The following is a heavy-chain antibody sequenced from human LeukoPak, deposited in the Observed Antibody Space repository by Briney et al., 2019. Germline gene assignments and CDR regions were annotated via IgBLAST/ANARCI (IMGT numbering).Heavy chain of an antibody. J-gene: IGHJ4*02. D-gene: IGHD2-15*01. Sequence: VASVKVSCKASGYTFTSYDINWVRQAPGQGLEWMGWMNPNSGNTGYAQKFQGRVTMTRNTTISTAYMELSSLRSEDTAVYYCALLGSWDTPYYFDYWGQGTLVTVSS. CDR2: MNPNSGNT. CDR3: ALLGSWDTPYYFDY. CDR1: GYTFTSYD. V-gene: IGHV1-8*01.